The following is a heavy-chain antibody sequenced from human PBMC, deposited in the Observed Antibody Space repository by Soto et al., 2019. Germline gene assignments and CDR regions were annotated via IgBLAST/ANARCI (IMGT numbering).Heavy chain of an antibody. J-gene: IGHJ4*02. V-gene: IGHV4-39*01. D-gene: IGHD3-9*01. CDR2: IYYRGNA. CDR3: ARLEGLATISYYFDF. CDR1: DDSINSDKYY. Sequence: QLQLQESGPGLVKPSETLSLTYSVSDDSINSDKYYWGWIRQPPGKGPEWIGSIYYRGNAYYNPSLQTRVTISLDKSKSQFSLKLNSVTAADSAVYFCARLEGLATISYYFDFWGPGALVTVSS.